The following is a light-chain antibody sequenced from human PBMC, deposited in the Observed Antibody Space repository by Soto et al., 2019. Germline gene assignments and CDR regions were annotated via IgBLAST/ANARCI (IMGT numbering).Light chain of an antibody. J-gene: IGKJ2*01. Sequence: EIVLTQSPGTLPLSPGERATLSCRASQSVSSSYLAWYQQKPGQAPRLLIYGASSRATGIPDRFSGSGSGTDFPLTISRLEPEDFAVYYCQQYGSSPLYTFGQGTKLEIK. CDR2: GAS. CDR3: QQYGSSPLYT. V-gene: IGKV3-20*01. CDR1: QSVSSSY.